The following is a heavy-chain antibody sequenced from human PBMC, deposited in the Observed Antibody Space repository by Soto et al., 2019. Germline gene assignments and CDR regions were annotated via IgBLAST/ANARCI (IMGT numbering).Heavy chain of an antibody. J-gene: IGHJ4*02. D-gene: IGHD2-2*01. Sequence: GGSLRLSCAASGFTFSSYSMNWVRQAPGKGLEWVSSISSSSSYIYYADSVKGRFTISRDNAKNSLYLQMNSLRAEDTAVYYCARDIVVVPAPAYFDYWGQGTLVTVSS. CDR2: ISSSSSYI. V-gene: IGHV3-21*01. CDR1: GFTFSSYS. CDR3: ARDIVVVPAPAYFDY.